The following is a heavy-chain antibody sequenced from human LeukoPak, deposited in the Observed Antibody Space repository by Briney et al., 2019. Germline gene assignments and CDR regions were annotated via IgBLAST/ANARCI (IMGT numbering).Heavy chain of an antibody. V-gene: IGHV4-34*01. CDR2: INHSGST. J-gene: IGHJ4*02. CDR3: ARDYRILPFDY. CDR1: GGSFSGYY. D-gene: IGHD4-11*01. Sequence: PSETLSLTCAVYGGSFSGYYWSWIRQPPGKGLEWIGEINHSGSTNYNPSLKSRVTISVDTSKNQFSLKLSSVTAADTAVYYCARDYRILPFDYWGQGTLVTVSS.